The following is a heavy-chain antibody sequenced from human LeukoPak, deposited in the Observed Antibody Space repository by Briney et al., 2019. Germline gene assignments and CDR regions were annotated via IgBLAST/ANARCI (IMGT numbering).Heavy chain of an antibody. D-gene: IGHD4-17*01. CDR1: GGSISSSSYY. J-gene: IGHJ4*02. CDR2: IYYSGST. V-gene: IGHV4-61*05. Sequence: SETLSLTCTVSGGSISSSSYYWSWIRQPPGKGLEWIGYIYYSGSTNYNPSLKSRVTISVDTSKNQFSLKLSSVTAADTAVYYCARLLNTRYGDSSYFDYWGQGTLVTVSS. CDR3: ARLLNTRYGDSSYFDY.